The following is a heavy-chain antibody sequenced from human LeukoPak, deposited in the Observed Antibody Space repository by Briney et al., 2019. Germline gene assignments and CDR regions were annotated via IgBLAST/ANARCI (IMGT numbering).Heavy chain of an antibody. Sequence: PGGSLRLSCAASGFTLSSYAMSWVRQAPGKGLEWVSYISSSSSTIYYADSVKGRFTISRDNAKNSLYLQMNSLRAEDTAVYYCAREGEWELLNAFDIWGQGTMVTVSS. CDR3: AREGEWELLNAFDI. V-gene: IGHV3-48*04. D-gene: IGHD1-26*01. CDR1: GFTLSSYA. J-gene: IGHJ3*02. CDR2: ISSSSSTI.